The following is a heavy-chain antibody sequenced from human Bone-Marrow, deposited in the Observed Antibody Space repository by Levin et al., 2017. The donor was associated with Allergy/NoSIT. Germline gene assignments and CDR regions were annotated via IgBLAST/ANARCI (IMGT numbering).Heavy chain of an antibody. V-gene: IGHV3-30*18. CDR1: GFTFSSFG. J-gene: IGHJ4*02. CDR3: AKGKYLLEYYFDY. Sequence: GGSLRLSCAASGFTFSSFGMHWVRQAPGKGPEWVAVILYDGSKEYYADSVKGRFTISRDNSKSTLYLQMNSLRAEDTAVYYCAKGKYLLEYYFDYWGQGTLVTVSS. CDR2: ILYDGSKE. D-gene: IGHD2-15*01.